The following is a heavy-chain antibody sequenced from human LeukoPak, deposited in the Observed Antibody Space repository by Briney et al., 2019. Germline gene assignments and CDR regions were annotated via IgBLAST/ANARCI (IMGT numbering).Heavy chain of an antibody. CDR3: VRGEVSAAAVPTDY. CDR1: GFSFSSST. Sequence: GSLRLSCAASGFSFSSSTMNWVRQAPGKGLEWVAVISYDGSNKYYADSVKGRFTVSRDNSKNTLYLQMNSLRAEDTAVYYCVRGEVSAAAVPTDYWGQGTLVTVSS. D-gene: IGHD6-13*01. J-gene: IGHJ4*02. V-gene: IGHV3-30-3*01. CDR2: ISYDGSNK.